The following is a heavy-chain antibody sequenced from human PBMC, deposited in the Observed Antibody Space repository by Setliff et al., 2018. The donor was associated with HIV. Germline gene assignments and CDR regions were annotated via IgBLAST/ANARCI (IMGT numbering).Heavy chain of an antibody. CDR2: IYYSGST. CDR3: ARTKYDPSDAFDI. J-gene: IGHJ3*02. Sequence: KTSETLSLTCTVSGGSISSSGYYWGWIRQPPGKGLEWIGNIYYSGSTYYNPSLKSRVTISEDTSKNQFSLKVSSVTAADTAVYYCARTKYDPSDAFDIWGPGTMVTVSS. CDR1: GGSISSSGYY. D-gene: IGHD1-1*01. V-gene: IGHV4-39*07.